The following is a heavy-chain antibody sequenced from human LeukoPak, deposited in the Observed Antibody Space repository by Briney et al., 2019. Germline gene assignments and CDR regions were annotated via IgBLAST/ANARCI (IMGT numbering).Heavy chain of an antibody. V-gene: IGHV4-34*01. CDR2: INHSGST. Sequence: SETLSLTCAVYGGSFSGYYWSWIRQPPGKGLEWIGEINHSGSTNYNPSLKSRVTISVDTSKNQFSLKLSSVTAADTAVYYCARGRVQLWLSRWFDPWGQGTLVTVSS. J-gene: IGHJ5*02. CDR1: GGSFSGYY. CDR3: ARGRVQLWLSRWFDP. D-gene: IGHD5-18*01.